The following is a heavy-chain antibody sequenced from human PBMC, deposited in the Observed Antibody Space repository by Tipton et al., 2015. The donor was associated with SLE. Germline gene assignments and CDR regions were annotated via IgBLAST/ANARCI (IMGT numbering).Heavy chain of an antibody. CDR2: IYYSGST. Sequence: TLSLTCTVSGGSISSSSYYWGWIRQPPGKGLEWIGSIYYSGSTYYNPSLKSRVTISVDTSKNQFSLKLSSVTAADTAVYYCARGRELPYGDFDYWSQGTLVTVSS. CDR3: ARGRELPYGDFDY. J-gene: IGHJ4*02. V-gene: IGHV4-39*07. D-gene: IGHD1-26*01. CDR1: GGSISSSSYY.